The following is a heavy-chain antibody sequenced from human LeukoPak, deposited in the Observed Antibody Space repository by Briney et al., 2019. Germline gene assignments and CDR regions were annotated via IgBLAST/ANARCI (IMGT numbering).Heavy chain of an antibody. CDR1: GNTFTGYF. Sequence: ASVKVSCKASGNTFTGYFMHWVGQAPGQGLEGMGWINPNSGGTNYAQKFQGRVTMTRDTSISTAYMELSRLRSDDTAVYYYARAGSITMVRGVHYYFDYWGQGTLVTVSS. CDR3: ARAGSITMVRGVHYYFDY. V-gene: IGHV1-2*02. J-gene: IGHJ4*02. CDR2: INPNSGGT. D-gene: IGHD3-10*01.